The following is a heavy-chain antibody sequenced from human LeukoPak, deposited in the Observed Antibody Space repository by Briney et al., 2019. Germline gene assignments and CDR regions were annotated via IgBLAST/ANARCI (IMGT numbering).Heavy chain of an antibody. J-gene: IGHJ3*02. CDR1: GYTFTGYY. V-gene: IGHV1-2*02. D-gene: IGHD6-13*01. CDR2: INPNSGGT. CDR3: AMGLAASSWGVGAFDI. Sequence: ASVKVSCKASGYTFTGYYMHWVQQAPGQGLEWMGWINPNSGGTNYAQKFQGRVTMTRDTSISTAYMELSRLRSDDTAVYYCAMGLAASSWGVGAFDIWGQGTMVTVSS.